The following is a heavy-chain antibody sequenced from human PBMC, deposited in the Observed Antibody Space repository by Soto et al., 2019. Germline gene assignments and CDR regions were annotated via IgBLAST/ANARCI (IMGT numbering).Heavy chain of an antibody. V-gene: IGHV3-30-3*01. Sequence: GGSLRLSCAASGFTFSSYAMHWVRQAPGKGLEWVAVISYDGSNKYYADSVKGRFTISRDNSKNTLYLQMNSLRAEDTAVYYCARDQEIVYSSGLDYWGQGTLVTVSS. CDR3: ARDQEIVYSSGLDY. CDR1: GFTFSSYA. CDR2: ISYDGSNK. J-gene: IGHJ4*02. D-gene: IGHD6-25*01.